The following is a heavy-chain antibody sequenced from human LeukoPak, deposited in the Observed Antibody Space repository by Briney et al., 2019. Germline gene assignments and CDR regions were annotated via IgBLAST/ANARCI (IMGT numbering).Heavy chain of an antibody. D-gene: IGHD1-26*01. J-gene: IGHJ4*02. CDR1: GYTFPSYG. Sequence: ASVKVSCKASGYTFPSYGISWVRQAPGQGLEWMGWISAYNGNTNYAQKLQGRVTMTTDTSTSTAYMELRSLRSDDTAVYYCARRSVGATPFDYWGQGTLVTVSS. CDR3: ARRSVGATPFDY. V-gene: IGHV1-18*01. CDR2: ISAYNGNT.